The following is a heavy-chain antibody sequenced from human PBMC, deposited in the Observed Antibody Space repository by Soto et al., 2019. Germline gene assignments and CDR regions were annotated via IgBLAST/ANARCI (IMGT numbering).Heavy chain of an antibody. CDR3: ARGYHYDASGGTRGYYYYYGMDV. CDR1: GYSFSNYW. Sequence: PGESLKISCKGSGYSFSNYWIGWVRQMPGKGLEWIGIIYPGDSGTRYSPSFQGQVTISVDRSISTAYLQWSSLKASDTAMYYCARGYHYDASGGTRGYYYYYGMDVWGQGTTVTVSS. D-gene: IGHD3-22*01. V-gene: IGHV5-51*01. J-gene: IGHJ6*02. CDR2: IYPGDSGT.